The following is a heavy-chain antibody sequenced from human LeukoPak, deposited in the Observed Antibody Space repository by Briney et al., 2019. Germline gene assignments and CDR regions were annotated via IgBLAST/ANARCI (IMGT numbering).Heavy chain of an antibody. J-gene: IGHJ4*02. Sequence: GGSLRLSCVAAGFTFSSHGMHWVRQAPGRGRGWVAVIWYEGSTKYYADSVKGRFALSRDNSENMLWLQMNSLRAEDTAVYYCVRWGPDRGADYWGQGTQVTVSS. D-gene: IGHD3-16*01. CDR1: GFTFSSHG. CDR3: VRWGPDRGADY. V-gene: IGHV3-33*01. CDR2: IWYEGSTK.